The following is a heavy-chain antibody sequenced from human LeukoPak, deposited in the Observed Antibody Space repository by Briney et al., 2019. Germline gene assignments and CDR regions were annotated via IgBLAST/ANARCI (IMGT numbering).Heavy chain of an antibody. J-gene: IGHJ4*02. Sequence: VASVKVSCKASGGTFSSYAISWVRQAPGQGLEWMGRIIPILGIANYAQKLQGRVTMTTDTSTSTAYMELRSLRSDDTAVYYCARDYSNYVYYFDYWGQGTLVTVSS. CDR3: ARDYSNYVYYFDY. CDR1: GGTFSSYA. V-gene: IGHV1-69*04. D-gene: IGHD4-11*01. CDR2: IIPILGIA.